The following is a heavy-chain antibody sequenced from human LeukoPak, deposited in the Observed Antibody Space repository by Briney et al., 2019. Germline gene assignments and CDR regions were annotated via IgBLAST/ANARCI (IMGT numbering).Heavy chain of an antibody. V-gene: IGHV1-18*01. CDR1: GYTFTSYD. CDR3: ASGAMVTRTYYYYYGMDV. D-gene: IGHD5-18*01. Sequence: ASVKVSCKASGYTFTSYDISWVRQAPGQGLEWMGWISAYNGNTNYAQKLQGRVTMTTDTSTSTAYMELRSLRSDDTAVYYCASGAMVTRTYYYYYGMDVWGQGTTVTVSS. CDR2: ISAYNGNT. J-gene: IGHJ6*02.